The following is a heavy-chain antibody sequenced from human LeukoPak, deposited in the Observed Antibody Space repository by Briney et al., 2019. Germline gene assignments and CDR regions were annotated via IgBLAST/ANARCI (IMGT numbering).Heavy chain of an antibody. D-gene: IGHD1-7*01. CDR3: XXXXXLGTTRAFDI. CDR1: GGSISSGGYY. CDR2: IYYSGST. Sequence: SETLSLTCTVSGGSISSGGYYWSWIRQHPGKGLEWIGYIYYSGSTYYNPSLKSRVTISVDTSKNQFSLKLSSVTAADRAVDYXXXXXXLGTTRAFDIWGQGTMVTVSS. V-gene: IGHV4-31*03. J-gene: IGHJ3*02.